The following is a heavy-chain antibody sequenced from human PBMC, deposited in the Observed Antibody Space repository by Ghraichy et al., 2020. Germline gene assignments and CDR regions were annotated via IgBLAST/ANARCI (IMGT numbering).Heavy chain of an antibody. CDR3: ARARDSSGCKAELKGDYYYGMDV. CDR1: GDSVSSNSAA. J-gene: IGHJ6*02. V-gene: IGHV6-1*01. CDR2: TYYMSKWYN. D-gene: IGHD6-19*01. Sequence: SETLSLTCAISGDSVSSNSAAWNWIRQSPSRGLEWLGRTYYMSKWYNDYAVSVKSRITINPYTSKNQFSLQLNSVTPEDTAGYYCARARDSSGCKAELKGDYYYGMDVWGQGTTVTVSS.